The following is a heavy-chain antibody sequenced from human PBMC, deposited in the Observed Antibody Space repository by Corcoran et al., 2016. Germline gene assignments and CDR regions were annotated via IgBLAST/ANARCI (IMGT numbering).Heavy chain of an antibody. D-gene: IGHD6-6*01. Sequence: VQLQQWGAGLLKPSETLSLTCAVSGGSFSGYYWSWIRQPPGKGLEWLGEINHSGSTNYNPSLKSRVTISVDTSKNQFSLKLSPVTAADTAVYYCAGGGDEYSSPRIFDYWGQGTLVTVSS. CDR2: INHSGST. CDR3: AGGGDEYSSPRIFDY. CDR1: GGSFSGYY. J-gene: IGHJ4*02. V-gene: IGHV4-34*01.